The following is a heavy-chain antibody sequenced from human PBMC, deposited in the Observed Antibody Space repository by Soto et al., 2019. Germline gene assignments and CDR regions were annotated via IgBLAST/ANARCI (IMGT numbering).Heavy chain of an antibody. J-gene: IGHJ4*02. D-gene: IGHD3-16*01. CDR3: ASMSPGPYYFDY. CDR2: VYYSGST. V-gene: IGHV4-31*03. CDR1: GGSISSGGYY. Sequence: QVQLQESGPGLVKPSQTLSLTCTVSGGSISSGGYYWSWIRQHPGKGLARIGYVYYSGSTYYNPSLKSRVTISVETSKTQFSMKLSSVTAADTAVYYCASMSPGPYYFDYWGQGTLVTVSS.